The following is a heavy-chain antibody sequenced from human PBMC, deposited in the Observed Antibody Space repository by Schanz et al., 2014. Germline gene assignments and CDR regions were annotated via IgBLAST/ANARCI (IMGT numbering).Heavy chain of an antibody. CDR2: INSVGSNT. Sequence: EVQLVQSGGGLVQPGGSLRLSCAASGFTFSSHWMHWVRQDPGKGLVWVARINSVGSNTDYADSVTGRFTISRDNAKNSLFLQMNSLRPEDTAVYYCARGRVLESWGQGILVTVSS. CDR3: ARGRVLES. J-gene: IGHJ5*02. D-gene: IGHD1-1*01. CDR1: GFTFSSHW. V-gene: IGHV3-74*01.